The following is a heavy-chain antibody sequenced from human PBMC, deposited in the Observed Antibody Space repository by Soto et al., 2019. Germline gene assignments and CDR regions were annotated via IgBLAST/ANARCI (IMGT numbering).Heavy chain of an antibody. J-gene: IGHJ5*02. CDR3: AKGLLGGYDYRWFDP. D-gene: IGHD5-12*01. CDR1: GFTFSSYA. Sequence: EVQLLESGGGLVQPGGSLRLSCAASGFTFSSYAMSWVRQAPGKGLEWVSAISGSGGSTYYADSVKGRFTISRDNSKNTLYLEMNSLRAEDTAVYYCAKGLLGGYDYRWFDPWGQGTLVTVSS. CDR2: ISGSGGST. V-gene: IGHV3-23*01.